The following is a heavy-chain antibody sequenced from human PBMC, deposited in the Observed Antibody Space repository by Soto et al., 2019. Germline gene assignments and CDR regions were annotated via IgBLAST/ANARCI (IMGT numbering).Heavy chain of an antibody. CDR1: GFTFSSYA. CDR3: ARSVRSGSYLRLFDY. V-gene: IGHV3-23*01. Sequence: GGSLRLSCAASGFTFSSYAMSWVRQAPGKGLEWVSAISGSGGSTYYADSVKGRFTISRDNSKNTLYLQMNSLRAEDTAVYYCARSVRSGSYLRLFDYWGQGTLVTVSS. CDR2: ISGSGGST. D-gene: IGHD3-10*01. J-gene: IGHJ4*02.